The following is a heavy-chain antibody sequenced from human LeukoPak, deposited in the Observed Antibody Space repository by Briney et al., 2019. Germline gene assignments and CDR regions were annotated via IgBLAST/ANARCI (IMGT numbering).Heavy chain of an antibody. D-gene: IGHD6-19*01. CDR3: ARLEGSGWYGPFFDY. CDR2: INAGNGNT. CDR1: GYTFTSYA. V-gene: IGHV1-3*01. Sequence: GASVKVSCKASGYTFTSYAMHWVRQAPGQRLEWMGWINAGNGNTKYSQKFQGRVTITRDTSASTAYMELSSLRSEDTAVYYCARLEGSGWYGPFFDYWGQGTLVTVSS. J-gene: IGHJ4*02.